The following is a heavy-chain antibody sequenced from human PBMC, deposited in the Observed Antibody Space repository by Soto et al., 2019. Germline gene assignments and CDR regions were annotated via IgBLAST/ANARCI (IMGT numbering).Heavy chain of an antibody. CDR1: GGTFSSYA. CDR2: ISAYNGNT. V-gene: IGHV1-18*01. CDR3: ARAERKYYDILSD. J-gene: IGHJ4*02. D-gene: IGHD3-9*01. Sequence: ASVKVSCKASGGTFSSYAISWVRQAPGQGLEWMGWISAYNGNTNYAQKLQGRVTMTTDTSTSTAYMELRSLRSDDTAVYYCARAERKYYDILSDWGQGTLVTVSS.